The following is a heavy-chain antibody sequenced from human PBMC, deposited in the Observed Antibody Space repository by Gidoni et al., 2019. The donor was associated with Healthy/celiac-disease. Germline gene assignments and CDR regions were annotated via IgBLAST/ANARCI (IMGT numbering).Heavy chain of an antibody. Sequence: QVQLQQWGAGLLKPSETLSLTCAVYGGSFSGYYWSWIRQPPGKGLEWIGEINHSGSTNYNPSLKSRVTISVDTSKNQFSLKLSSVTAADTAVYYCARGLGRSNYDILTWDRFDIWGQGTMVTVSS. CDR2: INHSGST. J-gene: IGHJ3*02. CDR3: ARGLGRSNYDILTWDRFDI. CDR1: GGSFSGYY. V-gene: IGHV4-34*01. D-gene: IGHD3-9*01.